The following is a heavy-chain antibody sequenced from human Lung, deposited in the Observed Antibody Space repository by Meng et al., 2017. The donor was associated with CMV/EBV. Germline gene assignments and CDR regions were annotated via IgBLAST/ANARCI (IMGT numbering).Heavy chain of an antibody. D-gene: IGHD6-19*01. V-gene: IGHV4-59*03. J-gene: IGHJ4*02. Sequence: SXTXSLXCSVSSGSISGHFCSWIRQPPGKGLEWIGYIYSRGGSSYNPSLQSRVTISVDTSKNQVSLKLRSVTAADTAVYYCASFLAGAGPAFDNWGRGTPVTFSS. CDR1: SGSISGHF. CDR2: IYSRGGS. CDR3: ASFLAGAGPAFDN.